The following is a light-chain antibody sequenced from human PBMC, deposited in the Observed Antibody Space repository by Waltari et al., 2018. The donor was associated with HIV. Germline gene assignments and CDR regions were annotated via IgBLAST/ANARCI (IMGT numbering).Light chain of an antibody. J-gene: IGLJ3*02. V-gene: IGLV1-40*01. CDR2: GNS. Sequence: QSALTQPPSASGSPGQSVTISCTGSSSNIGAGYDVHWYQQLPGTAPKLLIYGNSNRPSGVPDRFSGSKSGTSASLAITGLQAEDEADYYCQSYDSTGVFGGGTKLTVL. CDR1: SSNIGAGYD. CDR3: QSYDSTGV.